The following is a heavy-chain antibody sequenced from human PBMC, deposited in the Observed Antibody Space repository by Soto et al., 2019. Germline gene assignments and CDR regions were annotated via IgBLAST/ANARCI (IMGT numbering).Heavy chain of an antibody. Sequence: GGSLRLSCAASGFIFSDFYMSWIRQAPGKGLESVSGIYGNGAGIQYADSVRGRFTISRDNSKNTLYLQMNSLRAEDTAVYYCAKDVISGDGFWLMDHWGQGTLVTVSS. CDR3: AKDVISGDGFWLMDH. CDR1: GFIFSDFY. D-gene: IGHD2-21*02. V-gene: IGHV3-23*01. J-gene: IGHJ4*02. CDR2: IYGNGAGI.